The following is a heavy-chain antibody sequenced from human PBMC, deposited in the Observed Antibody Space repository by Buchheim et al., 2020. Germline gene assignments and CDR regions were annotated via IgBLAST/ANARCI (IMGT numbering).Heavy chain of an antibody. CDR2: IWYDGSNK. D-gene: IGHD3-16*01. CDR1: GFTFSSYG. Sequence: QVQLVESGGGVVQPGRSLRLSCAASGFTFSSYGMHWVRQAPGKGLEWVAVIWYDGSNKYYADSVKGRFPISRDNSKNKLYPQMNSLRAEDTAVYYCARGEYDYVWGGYYYFDYWGQGTL. J-gene: IGHJ4*02. CDR3: ARGEYDYVWGGYYYFDY. V-gene: IGHV3-33*01.